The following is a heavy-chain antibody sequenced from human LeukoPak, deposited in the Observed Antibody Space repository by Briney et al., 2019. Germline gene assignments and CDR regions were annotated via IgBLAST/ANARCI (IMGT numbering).Heavy chain of an antibody. D-gene: IGHD3-10*01. CDR3: NGGYYFDY. V-gene: IGHV3-48*01. CDR1: GFDFTNND. J-gene: IGHJ4*02. Sequence: GGSLRLSCAASGFDFTNNDMNWVRQAPGKGLEWLSYISKSSGTIFYADSVKGRFTISRDNAKNSLYLQMNSLGAEDTAVYFCNGGYYFDYWGQGTLVTVSS. CDR2: ISKSSGTI.